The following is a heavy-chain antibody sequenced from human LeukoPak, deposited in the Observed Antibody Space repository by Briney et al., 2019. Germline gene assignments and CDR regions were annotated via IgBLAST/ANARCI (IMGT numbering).Heavy chain of an antibody. CDR1: GYRFIDYW. CDR2: VYPGDSDS. J-gene: IGHJ4*02. V-gene: IGHV5-51*01. Sequence: ESLKISCQVIGYRFIDYWIGWVRQVPGKGLEWVAIVYPGDSDSRYSPSFQGQVTISADKSISTAYLQWSRLKASDTAMYYCARQFRHSSSWYLGFDYWGQGTLVTVSS. CDR3: ARQFRHSSSWYLGFDY. D-gene: IGHD6-13*01.